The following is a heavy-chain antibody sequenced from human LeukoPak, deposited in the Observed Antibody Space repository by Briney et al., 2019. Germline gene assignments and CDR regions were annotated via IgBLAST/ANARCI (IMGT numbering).Heavy chain of an antibody. Sequence: GGSLRLSCAASGFTFSSYSMNWVRQAPGKGLEWVSYISSSSSTIYYADSVKGRFTISRDNAKNSLYLQMNSLRAEDTAVYYCARDISCSSTSCSPDPWGQGTLVTVSS. D-gene: IGHD2-2*01. CDR1: GFTFSSYS. J-gene: IGHJ5*02. CDR2: ISSSSSTI. V-gene: IGHV3-48*04. CDR3: ARDISCSSTSCSPDP.